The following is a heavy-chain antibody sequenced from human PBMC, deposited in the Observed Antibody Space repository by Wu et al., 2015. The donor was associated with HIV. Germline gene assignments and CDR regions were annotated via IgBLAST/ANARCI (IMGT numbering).Heavy chain of an antibody. V-gene: IGHV1-69*12. J-gene: IGHJ4*02. CDR3: ARGSFCGNNCYSYLDS. CDR2: ILPIFGST. Sequence: QVQLVQSGAEMKKPGSSVKVSCKTSGGPFSSYAISWVRQAPGQGLESLGGILPIFGSTNYAQKFQGRLTITADESAGTAYMELNSLRSEDTAVYYCARGSFCGNNCYSYLDSWGQGTLIIVSS. D-gene: IGHD3-16*02. CDR1: GGPFSSYA.